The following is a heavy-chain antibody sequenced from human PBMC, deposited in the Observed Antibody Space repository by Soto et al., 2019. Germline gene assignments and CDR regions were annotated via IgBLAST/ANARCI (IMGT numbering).Heavy chain of an antibody. J-gene: IGHJ4*02. D-gene: IGHD4-17*01. CDR3: ARDAKMTTVTTGDY. CDR1: GGTFSSYT. CDR2: IIPILGIA. V-gene: IGHV1-69*08. Sequence: QVQLVQSGAEVKKPGSSVKVSCKASGGTFSSYTISWVRQAPGQGLEWMGRIIPILGIANYAQKFQGRVTITADKSTSTADMELSSLRSEDTAVYYCARDAKMTTVTTGDYWGQGTLVTVSS.